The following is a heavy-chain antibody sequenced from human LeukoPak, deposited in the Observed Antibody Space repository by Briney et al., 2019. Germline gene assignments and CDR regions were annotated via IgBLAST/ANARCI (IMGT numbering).Heavy chain of an antibody. Sequence: GGSLRLSCAASGFTFSTYWMHWVRQAPGKGLVWVSRINTDGSSTNYADSVKGRFTISRDNAKNSLYLQMNSLRAEDTAVYYCAKGNKLLWFGELWYMDVWGKGTTVTISS. D-gene: IGHD3-10*01. CDR3: AKGNKLLWFGELWYMDV. CDR1: GFTFSTYW. CDR2: INTDGSST. V-gene: IGHV3-74*01. J-gene: IGHJ6*03.